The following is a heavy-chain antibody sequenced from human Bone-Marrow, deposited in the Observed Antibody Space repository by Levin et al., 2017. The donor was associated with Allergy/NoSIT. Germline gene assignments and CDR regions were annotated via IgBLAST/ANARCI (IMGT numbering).Heavy chain of an antibody. CDR1: GGSISSSNW. CDR2: IYHSGST. CDR3: ARGIVGYCSGGSCYSKWGFDY. D-gene: IGHD2-15*01. J-gene: IGHJ4*02. Sequence: PSETLSLTCAVSGGSISSSNWWSWVRQPPGKGLEWIGEIYHSGSTNYNPSLKSRVTISVDKSKNQFSLKLSSVTAADTAVYYCARGIVGYCSGGSCYSKWGFDYWGQGTLVTVSS. V-gene: IGHV4-4*02.